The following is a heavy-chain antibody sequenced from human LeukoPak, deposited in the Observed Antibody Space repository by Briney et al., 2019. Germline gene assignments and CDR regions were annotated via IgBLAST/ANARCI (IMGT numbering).Heavy chain of an antibody. V-gene: IGHV4-39*01. D-gene: IGHD3-9*01. CDR3: ARHATYYDILTGYYSTSHVDY. Sequence: SETLSLTCTVSGGSIRSSSYYWGWIRQPPGKGLEWIGSIYYSGSTYYNPSLKSRVTISVDTSKNQFSLKLSSVTAADTAVYYCARHATYYDILTGYYSTSHVDYWGQGTLVTVSS. CDR1: GGSIRSSSYY. J-gene: IGHJ4*02. CDR2: IYYSGST.